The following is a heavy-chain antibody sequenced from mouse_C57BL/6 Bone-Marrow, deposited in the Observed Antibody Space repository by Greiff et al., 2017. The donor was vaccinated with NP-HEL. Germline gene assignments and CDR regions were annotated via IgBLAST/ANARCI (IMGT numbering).Heavy chain of an antibody. CDR2: IDPSDSYT. CDR3: ARMDYYGSSFLYYAMDY. D-gene: IGHD1-1*01. CDR1: GYTFTSYW. Sequence: VQLQQPGAELVMPGASVKLSCKASGYTFTSYWMHWVKQRPGQGLEWIGEIDPSDSYTNYNQKFKGNSTLTVDKSSSTAYMQLSSLTSEDSAVYYCARMDYYGSSFLYYAMDYWGQGTSVTVSS. J-gene: IGHJ4*01. V-gene: IGHV1-69*01.